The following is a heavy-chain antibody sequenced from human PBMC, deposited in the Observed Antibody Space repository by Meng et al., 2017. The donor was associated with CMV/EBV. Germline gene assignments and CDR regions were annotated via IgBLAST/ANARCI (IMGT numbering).Heavy chain of an antibody. D-gene: IGHD3-10*02. CDR3: ARDSRFGLDP. CDR2: IYYSGST. V-gene: IGHV4-59*01. Sequence: VQLQESGPGLVKPSETLSLTCTVSGGSISSYYWSWIRQPPGKGLEWIGYIYYSGSTNYNPSLKSRVTISVDTSKNQFSLKLSSVTAADTAVYYCARDSRFGLDPWGQGTLVTGSS. J-gene: IGHJ5*02. CDR1: GGSISSYY.